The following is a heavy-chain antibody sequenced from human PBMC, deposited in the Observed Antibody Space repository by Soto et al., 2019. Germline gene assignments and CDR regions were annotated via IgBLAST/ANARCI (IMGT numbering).Heavy chain of an antibody. CDR1: GFTFSGYY. Sequence: GGSLRLSCAASGFTFSGYYMSWIRQAPGKGLEWVSYISSSSSYTNYADSVKGRFTISRDNAKNSLYLQMNSLRAEDTAVYYCARVSGSYRYYYYGMDVWGQGTTVTVSS. CDR2: ISSSSSYT. D-gene: IGHD1-26*01. CDR3: ARVSGSYRYYYYGMDV. V-gene: IGHV3-11*06. J-gene: IGHJ6*02.